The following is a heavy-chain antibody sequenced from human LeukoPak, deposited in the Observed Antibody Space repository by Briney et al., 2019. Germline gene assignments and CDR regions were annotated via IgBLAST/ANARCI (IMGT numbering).Heavy chain of an antibody. Sequence: SGGSLRLSCAASGFTFSSYAMHWVRQAPGKGLEWVAVISYDGSNKYYADSVKGRFTISRDNSKNTLYLQMNSLRAEDTAVYYCAGDYDFWSGSYVYWGQGTLVTVSS. CDR2: ISYDGSNK. V-gene: IGHV3-30*04. CDR1: GFTFSSYA. CDR3: AGDYDFWSGSYVY. D-gene: IGHD3-3*01. J-gene: IGHJ4*02.